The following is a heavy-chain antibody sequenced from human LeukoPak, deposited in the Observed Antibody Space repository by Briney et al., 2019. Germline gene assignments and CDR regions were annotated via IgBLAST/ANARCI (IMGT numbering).Heavy chain of an antibody. D-gene: IGHD6-6*01. V-gene: IGHV3-21*01. CDR2: ISSSSSYI. CDR3: ARDLDSSSSNDWFDP. CDR1: GFTFSSYS. J-gene: IGHJ5*02. Sequence: PGGSLRLSCAASGFTFSSYSMNWVRQAPGKGLEWVSSISSSSSYIYYAGSVKGRFTISRDNAKNSLYLQMNSLRAEDTAVYHCARDLDSSSSNDWFDPWGQGTLVTVSS.